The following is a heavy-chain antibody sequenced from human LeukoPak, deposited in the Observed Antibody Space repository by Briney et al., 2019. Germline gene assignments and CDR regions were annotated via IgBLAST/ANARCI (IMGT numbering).Heavy chain of an antibody. CDR3: ARPNYDFWSGRGSFDY. V-gene: IGHV3-7*01. CDR2: IKQDGSEK. D-gene: IGHD3-3*01. J-gene: IGHJ4*02. CDR1: GFTFSSYW. Sequence: GGSLRLSCAASGFTFSSYWMSWVRQAPGKGLEWVANIKQDGSEKYYVDSVKGRFTISRDNAKNSLYLQRNSLRAEDTAVYYCARPNYDFWSGRGSFDYWGQGTLVTVSS.